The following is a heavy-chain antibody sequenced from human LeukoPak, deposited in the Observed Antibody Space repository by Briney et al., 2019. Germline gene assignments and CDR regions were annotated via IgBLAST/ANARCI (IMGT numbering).Heavy chain of an antibody. CDR2: ISGTGGST. J-gene: IGHJ4*02. D-gene: IGHD2/OR15-2a*01. V-gene: IGHV3-23*01. CDR3: AKDVRVAILYYFDS. CDR1: GFTFSTYA. Sequence: PGGSLRLSCAASGFTFSTYAMTWVRQAPGKGLEWVSLISGTGGSTYYADSVKGRFTISRDNSKNTLYLQMNSLRAEGTAVYYCAKDVRVAILYYFDSWGQGTLVTVSS.